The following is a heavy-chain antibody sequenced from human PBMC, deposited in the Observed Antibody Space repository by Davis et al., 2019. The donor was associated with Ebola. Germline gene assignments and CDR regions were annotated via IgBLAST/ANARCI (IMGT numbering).Heavy chain of an antibody. D-gene: IGHD6-19*01. CDR1: GGSISSSSYY. CDR3: ARDLGGRSGWYENYYYYGMDV. J-gene: IGHJ6*02. CDR2: INHSGST. Sequence: SETLSLTCTVSGGSISSSSYYWGWIRQPPGKGLEWIGEINHSGSTNYNPSLKSRVTISVDTSKNQFSLKLSSVTAADTAVYYCARDLGGRSGWYENYYYYGMDVWGQGTTVTVSS. V-gene: IGHV4-39*07.